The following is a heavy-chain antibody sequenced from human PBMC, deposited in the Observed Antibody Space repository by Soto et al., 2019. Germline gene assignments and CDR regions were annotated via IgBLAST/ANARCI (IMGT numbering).Heavy chain of an antibody. CDR1: GYSFTGYY. V-gene: IGHV1-2*02. CDR2: INPDSGAT. D-gene: IGHD2-8*02. CDR3: ARGDYGTGGYPFPYFDY. Sequence: HAHLVQSGAEVKRPGASLKVSCKASGYSFTGYYIHWVRQAPGQGLEWMGWINPDSGATNYAQNFQGRVTLTSDTSITTAAVDLTSLTSDDTAVYYWARGDYGTGGYPFPYFDYWGQGTLVIVSS. J-gene: IGHJ4*02.